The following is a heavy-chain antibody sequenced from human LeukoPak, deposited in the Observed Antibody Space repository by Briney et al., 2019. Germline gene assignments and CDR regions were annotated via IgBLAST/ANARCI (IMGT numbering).Heavy chain of an antibody. CDR2: IIPIFGTA. V-gene: IGHV1-69*13. D-gene: IGHD6-19*01. J-gene: IGHJ3*02. CDR1: GGTFSSYA. CDR3: ARRSFGAVAGDDAFDI. Sequence: SVKVSCKASGGTFSSYAISWVRQAPGQGLEWMGGIIPIFGTANYAQKFQGRVTITADESTSTAYMELSSLRSEDTAVYYCARRSFGAVAGDDAFDIWGQGTMVTVSS.